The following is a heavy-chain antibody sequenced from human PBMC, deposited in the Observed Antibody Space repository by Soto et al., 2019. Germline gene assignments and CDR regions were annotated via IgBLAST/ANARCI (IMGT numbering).Heavy chain of an antibody. CDR1: GFKFIDYY. CDR3: ATPTAVIVAQGPMDV. CDR2: VDPEDGET. V-gene: IGHV1-69-2*01. D-gene: IGHD2-21*01. J-gene: IGHJ6*02. Sequence: EVQLVQSGAEVKKPGATVKISCKVSGFKFIDYYLYWVQQAPGKALEWMGRVDPEDGETVYSEKFQGRLTITADTSRDIAQMELSGLRSEDTAVYFCATPTAVIVAQGPMDVWGQGTTVIVSS.